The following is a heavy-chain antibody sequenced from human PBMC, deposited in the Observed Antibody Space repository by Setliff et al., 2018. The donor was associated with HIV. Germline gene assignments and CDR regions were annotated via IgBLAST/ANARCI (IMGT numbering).Heavy chain of an antibody. CDR1: GGSFSGYY. D-gene: IGHD2-2*02. J-gene: IGHJ5*02. CDR3: ARYTSKVDWFDP. V-gene: IGHV4-34*01. Sequence: SETLSLTCAVYGGSFSGYYWGWIRQPPGKGLEWIAIIHYNGRTYYDPSLKSRVTIFVDTSKTQFYLKLRSVNASDTAVYYCARYTSKVDWFDPWGQGTLVTVSS. CDR2: IHYNGRT.